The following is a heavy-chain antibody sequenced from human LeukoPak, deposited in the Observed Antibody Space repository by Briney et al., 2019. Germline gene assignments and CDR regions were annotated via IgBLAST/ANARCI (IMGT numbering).Heavy chain of an antibody. V-gene: IGHV4-59*01. J-gene: IGHJ5*02. CDR1: GGSISSYY. CDR2: IYYSGST. CDR3: ARSSWELLGGDWFDP. D-gene: IGHD1-26*01. Sequence: PSETLSLTCTVSGGSISSYYWSWIRQPPGKGLEWIGYIYYSGSTNYNPSLKSRVTISVDTSKNQFSLKLSSVTAADTAVYYCARSSWELLGGDWFDPWGQGTLVTVSS.